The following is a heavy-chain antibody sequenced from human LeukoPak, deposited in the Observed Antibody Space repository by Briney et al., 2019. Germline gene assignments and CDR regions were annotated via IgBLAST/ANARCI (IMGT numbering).Heavy chain of an antibody. D-gene: IGHD2-15*01. V-gene: IGHV4-4*07. Sequence: SETLSLTCTVSGGSISSYYWSWIRQPAGKGLEWIGRIYTSGSTNYNPSLKSRVTMSVDTSKNQFSLKLSSVTAADTAVYYYARDRRGYCSGGSCYGLAYYYYYYMDVWGKGTTVTVSS. CDR1: GGSISSYY. CDR2: IYTSGST. CDR3: ARDRRGYCSGGSCYGLAYYYYYYMDV. J-gene: IGHJ6*03.